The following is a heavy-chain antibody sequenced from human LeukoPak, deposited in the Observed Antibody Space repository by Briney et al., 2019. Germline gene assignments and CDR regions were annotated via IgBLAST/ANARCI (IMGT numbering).Heavy chain of an antibody. J-gene: IGHJ4*02. Sequence: SETLSLTCTVSGGSISSSSYYWGWIRQPPGKGLEWIGSIYYSGSTYYNPSLKSRVTISVDTSKNQFSLKLSSVTAADTAVYYCARGQARSYWDIVVVPAATAHDEFDYWGQGTLVTVSS. V-gene: IGHV4-39*07. CDR2: IYYSGST. D-gene: IGHD2-2*01. CDR3: ARGQARSYWDIVVVPAATAHDEFDY. CDR1: GGSISSSSYY.